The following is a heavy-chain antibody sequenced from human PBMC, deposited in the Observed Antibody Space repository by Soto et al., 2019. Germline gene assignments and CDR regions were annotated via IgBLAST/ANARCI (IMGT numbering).Heavy chain of an antibody. CDR2: INHSGST. D-gene: IGHD3-10*01. CDR1: GGCISGYY. Sequence: PSEALSLPCAVYGGCISGYYWSWIRPPPGKGVERIGEINHSGSTNYNPSLKSRVTISVDTSKNQCSLKLSSVTAADTSVYYCARGSRMVRENWFDPWGQGTLVTVSS. CDR3: ARGSRMVRENWFDP. V-gene: IGHV4-34*01. J-gene: IGHJ5*02.